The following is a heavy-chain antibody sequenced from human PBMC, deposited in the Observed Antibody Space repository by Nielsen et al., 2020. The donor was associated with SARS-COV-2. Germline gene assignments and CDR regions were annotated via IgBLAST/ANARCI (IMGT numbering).Heavy chain of an antibody. D-gene: IGHD4-17*01. CDR1: GFSLSRYS. CDR2: IAVGSSYM. V-gene: IGHV3-21*01. J-gene: IGHJ4*02. Sequence: GESLKISCAASGFSLSRYSMNWVRQAPGKGLEWVSSIAVGSSYMDYADSVKGRFIISRDNAKNSLYLQMNSLRAEDTAVYYCARDRDDHGDYGYWGQGTLVTVSS. CDR3: ARDRDDHGDYGY.